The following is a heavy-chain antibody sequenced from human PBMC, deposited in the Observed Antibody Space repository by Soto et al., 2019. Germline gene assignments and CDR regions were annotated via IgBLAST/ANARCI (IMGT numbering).Heavy chain of an antibody. CDR1: GFIFSDFA. Sequence: DVQLLESGGDLVQPGESLRLSCAASGFIFSDFAMSWVRQTPGKGLEWVSAVSVYGGSTHYSDAVTGRFTISRDNSRDTLFLQMNSLRAEDTAVYYCARRPAGDSHWYCGLWGRGSLVTVSS. V-gene: IGHV3-23*01. J-gene: IGHJ2*01. CDR2: VSVYGGST. D-gene: IGHD2-21*01. CDR3: ARRPAGDSHWYCGL.